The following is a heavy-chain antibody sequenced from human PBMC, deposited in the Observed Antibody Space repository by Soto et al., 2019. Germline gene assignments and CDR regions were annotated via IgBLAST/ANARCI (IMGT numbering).Heavy chain of an antibody. CDR2: ISSSSSTI. CDR1: GFTFSIYS. J-gene: IGHJ4*02. D-gene: IGHD3-10*01. CDR3: ATITMVRGVIIDDDY. V-gene: IGHV3-48*01. Sequence: PGGSLRLSCAASGFTFSIYSMNWVRQAPGKGLEWVSYISSSSSTIYYADSVKGRFTISRDNAKNSLYLQMNSLRAEDTAVYYCATITMVRGVIIDDDYWGQGTLVTVSS.